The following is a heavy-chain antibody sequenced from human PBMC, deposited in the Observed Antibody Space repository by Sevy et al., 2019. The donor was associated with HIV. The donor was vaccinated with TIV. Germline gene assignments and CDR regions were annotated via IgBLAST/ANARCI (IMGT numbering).Heavy chain of an antibody. CDR2: ISSSSSNI. CDR3: AREGGYTDQGMDV. D-gene: IGHD5-12*01. V-gene: IGHV3-48*01. Sequence: GGSLRLSCAASGFTFSTYDMNWVRQAPGKGVEWISFISSSSSNIYYADSVKGRLTISRDNAKNLLFVQMHSLRAEDTAVYYCAREGGYTDQGMDVWGQGTTVTVSS. CDR1: GFTFSTYD. J-gene: IGHJ6*02.